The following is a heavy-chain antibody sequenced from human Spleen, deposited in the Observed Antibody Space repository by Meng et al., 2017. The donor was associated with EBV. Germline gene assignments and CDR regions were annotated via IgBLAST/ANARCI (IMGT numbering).Heavy chain of an antibody. J-gene: IGHJ4*02. Sequence: HVQLQSWGAGLLKPSDTLSVTCAVYGGSFSGYYWSWIRQPPGKGLQWIGDINHSGSTNYNPSLKSRVTISVDTSKNQFSLKLSSVTAADTAVYYCARGLQQGLAPEEFDSWGQGTLVTVSS. CDR1: GGSFSGYY. V-gene: IGHV4-34*01. D-gene: IGHD6-19*01. CDR2: INHSGST. CDR3: ARGLQQGLAPEEFDS.